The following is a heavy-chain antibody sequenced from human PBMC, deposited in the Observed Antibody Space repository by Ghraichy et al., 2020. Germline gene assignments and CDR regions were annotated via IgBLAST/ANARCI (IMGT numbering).Heavy chain of an antibody. Sequence: SGPTLVKPTQTLTLTCTFSGFSLSTSGVGVGWIRQPPGKALEWLALIYWNDDKRYRPSLKSRLTITKDTSKNQVVLTMTNMDRVDTATYYCAHIPYDFWSGSPNKGLEYFQHWGQGTLVTVSS. CDR1: GFSLSTSGVG. J-gene: IGHJ1*01. D-gene: IGHD3-3*01. CDR3: AHIPYDFWSGSPNKGLEYFQH. V-gene: IGHV2-5*01. CDR2: IYWNDDK.